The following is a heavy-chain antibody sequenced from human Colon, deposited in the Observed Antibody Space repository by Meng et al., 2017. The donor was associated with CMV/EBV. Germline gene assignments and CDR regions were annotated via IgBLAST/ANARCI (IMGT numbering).Heavy chain of an antibody. CDR2: ITPILGVP. J-gene: IGHJ4*02. CDR1: GGTFSSQT. Sequence: SCKASGGTFSSQTITWVRQAPGQGLEWVGRITPILGVPNYALKFQGRVTITADKSTSTAYMALNSLTSKDTAVYYCATGSSALGFGQWGQGTLVTVSS. D-gene: IGHD3-10*01. V-gene: IGHV1-69*02. CDR3: ATGSSALGFGQ.